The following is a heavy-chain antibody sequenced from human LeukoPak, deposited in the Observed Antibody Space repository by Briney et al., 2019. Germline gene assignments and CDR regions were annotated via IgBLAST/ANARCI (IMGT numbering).Heavy chain of an antibody. J-gene: IGHJ4*02. D-gene: IGHD6-13*01. CDR1: GASISSFH. CDR3: AREDSSSWYGY. Sequence: SETLSLTCTVSGASISSFHWTWIRQPAGKGLEWIGLIYSSGSTIYNPSLKSRVAMSVDMTKNQLSLKLSSVTAADTAVYYCAREDSSSWYGYWGQGTLVTVSS. CDR2: IYSSGST. V-gene: IGHV4-4*07.